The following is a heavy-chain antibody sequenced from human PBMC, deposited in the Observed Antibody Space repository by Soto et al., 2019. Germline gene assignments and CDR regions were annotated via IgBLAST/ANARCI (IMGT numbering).Heavy chain of an antibody. CDR2: IYHSGTT. D-gene: IGHD6-13*01. Sequence: QVQLQESGPGLVEPSGTLSLTCAVSGASISTTAWWSWVRQPPGKGLEWIGEIYHSGTTNCDPSLKSRVTISLDKSKSQFPLTLTSVSGADTAVYYCAIPGAGDFDYWGRGTLVTVSS. V-gene: IGHV4-4*02. J-gene: IGHJ4*02. CDR1: GASISTTAW. CDR3: AIPGAGDFDY.